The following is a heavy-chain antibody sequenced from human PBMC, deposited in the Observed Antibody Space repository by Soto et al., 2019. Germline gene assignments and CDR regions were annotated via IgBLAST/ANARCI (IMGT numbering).Heavy chain of an antibody. CDR1: GFTFDDYA. CDR3: AKERRSMIVRPTPLDP. D-gene: IGHD3-22*01. Sequence: PVGSLRLSCAASGFTFDDYAMHWVRQAPGKGLEWVSGISWNSGSIGYADSVKGRFTISRDNAKNSLYLQMNSLRAEDTALYYCAKERRSMIVRPTPLDPCGQRTLVRVS. V-gene: IGHV3-9*01. CDR2: ISWNSGSI. J-gene: IGHJ5*02.